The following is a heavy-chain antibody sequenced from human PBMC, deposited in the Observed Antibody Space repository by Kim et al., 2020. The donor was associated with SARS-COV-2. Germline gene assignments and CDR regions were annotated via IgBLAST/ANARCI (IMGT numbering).Heavy chain of an antibody. J-gene: IGHJ4*02. D-gene: IGHD4-17*01. CDR3: ARAHDYAFDY. CDR2: GIA. Sequence: GIANTAQKFQGRVTTTADKSTSTAYMELSSLRSEDTALYYCARAHDYAFDYWGQGTLVTVSS. V-gene: IGHV1-69*04.